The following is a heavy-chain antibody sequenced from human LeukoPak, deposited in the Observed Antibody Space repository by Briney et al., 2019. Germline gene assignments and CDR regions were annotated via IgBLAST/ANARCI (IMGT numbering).Heavy chain of an antibody. Sequence: PSETLSLTCTVSGYSISSGYYWGWIRQPPGKGLEWIGRIYHSGSTYYNPSLKRRVTISVDTSKNQFSLKLSSVTASDTAVYYCARANDYGDWYYFDYWGQGTLVTVSS. CDR1: GYSISSGYY. CDR3: ARANDYGDWYYFDY. D-gene: IGHD4-17*01. V-gene: IGHV4-38-2*02. J-gene: IGHJ4*02. CDR2: IYHSGST.